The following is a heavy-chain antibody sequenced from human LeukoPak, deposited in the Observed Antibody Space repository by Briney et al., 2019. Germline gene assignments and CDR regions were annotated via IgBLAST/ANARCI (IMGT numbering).Heavy chain of an antibody. J-gene: IGHJ4*02. Sequence: GGSLRLSGVASGFTCNTYAMNWVRQAPGKGLKWVTYISSSSSTIDYADSVRGRFAISRDNAKKSLYLQMNSLRDEDTAVYYCVTGEDSGRPQAIDYWGQGTLVTVSS. CDR3: VTGEDSGRPQAIDY. CDR2: ISSSSSTI. CDR1: GFTCNTYA. D-gene: IGHD3-10*01. V-gene: IGHV3-48*02.